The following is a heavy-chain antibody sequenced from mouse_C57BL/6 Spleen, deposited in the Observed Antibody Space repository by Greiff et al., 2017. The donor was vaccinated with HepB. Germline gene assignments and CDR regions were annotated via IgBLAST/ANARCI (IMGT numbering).Heavy chain of an antibody. J-gene: IGHJ2*01. CDR2: ISGGGGNT. V-gene: IGHV5-9*01. Sequence: DVKLVESGGGLVKPGGSLKLSCAASGFTFSSYTMSWVRQTPEKRLEWVATISGGGGNTYYPDSVKGRFTISRDNAKNTLYLQMSSLRSEDTALYYCARHTGGTFDYWGQGTTLTVSS. D-gene: IGHD4-1*01. CDR1: GFTFSSYT. CDR3: ARHTGGTFDY.